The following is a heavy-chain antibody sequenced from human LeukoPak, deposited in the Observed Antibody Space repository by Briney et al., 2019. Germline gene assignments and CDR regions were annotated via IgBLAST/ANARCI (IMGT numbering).Heavy chain of an antibody. V-gene: IGHV4-34*01. CDR3: ARTYQSTVPGIAGAGTFDY. CDR1: GGSFSGYY. Sequence: SETLSLTCAVYGGSFSGYYWSWIRQTPQKGLEWIGEIHHYASTNYNPSLKSRVTILIDTSKNQFSLKLNSVTAADTAVYYCARTYQSTVPGIAGAGTFDYWGQGILVTVSS. D-gene: IGHD6-13*01. CDR2: IHHYAST. J-gene: IGHJ4*02.